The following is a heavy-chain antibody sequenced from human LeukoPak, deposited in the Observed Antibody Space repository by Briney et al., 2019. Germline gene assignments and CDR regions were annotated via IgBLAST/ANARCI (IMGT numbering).Heavy chain of an antibody. CDR1: GFTFSSCA. J-gene: IGHJ3*02. CDR3: ARDPVDI. CDR2: ISASGDTT. V-gene: IGHV3-23*01. Sequence: GGSLRLSCAAFGFTFSSCAMSWVRQAPGKGLEWVSSISASGDTTYYADSVKGRFTISRDNAKNSLYLKRKRLRAEHTAVYYCARDPVDIWGQGTMVTVSS.